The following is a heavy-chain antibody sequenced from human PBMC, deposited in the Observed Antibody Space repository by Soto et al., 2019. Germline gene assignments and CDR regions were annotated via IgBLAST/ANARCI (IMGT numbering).Heavy chain of an antibody. CDR1: GFTFSSYG. CDR3: AKAINSSGWSYFDY. D-gene: IGHD6-19*01. Sequence: QVQLVESGGGVVHPGRSLRLSCAASGFTFSSYGMHWVRQAPGKGLEWVAVISYDGTDNYYADSVKGRFTISRYNPKNTLYLQMNSLRAEDTAVYYCAKAINSSGWSYFDYWGQGTLVTVSS. CDR2: ISYDGTDN. J-gene: IGHJ4*02. V-gene: IGHV3-30*18.